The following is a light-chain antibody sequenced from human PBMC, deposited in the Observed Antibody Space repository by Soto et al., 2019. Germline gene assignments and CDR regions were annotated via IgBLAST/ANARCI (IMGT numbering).Light chain of an antibody. CDR2: DAS. CDR3: QQSYSTPVYT. CDR1: QSISSY. V-gene: IGKV1-39*01. Sequence: DIQMTQSPSSLSASVGDRVTITCRASQSISSYLNWYQQKPGKAPKLLIYDASSLQSGVPSRFSGSGSGIDFNLTISSLQPEDFASYDCQQSYSTPVYTFGQGTKLEIK. J-gene: IGKJ2*01.